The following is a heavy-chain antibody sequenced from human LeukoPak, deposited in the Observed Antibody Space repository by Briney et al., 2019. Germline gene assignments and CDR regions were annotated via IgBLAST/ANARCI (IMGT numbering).Heavy chain of an antibody. CDR2: IYYSGST. CDR1: GGSISSSSYY. D-gene: IGHD3-22*01. Sequence: PSETLSLTCTVSGGSISSSSYYWGWIRQPPGKGLEWIGSIYYSGSTYYSPSLKSRVTISVGTSKNQFSLKLSSVTAADTAVYYCARLVGVEYYYDSSGYYPNSFDYWGQGTLVTVSS. J-gene: IGHJ4*02. V-gene: IGHV4-39*01. CDR3: ARLVGVEYYYDSSGYYPNSFDY.